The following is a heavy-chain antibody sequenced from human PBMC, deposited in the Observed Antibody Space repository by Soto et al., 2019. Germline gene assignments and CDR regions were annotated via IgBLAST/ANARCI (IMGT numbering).Heavy chain of an antibody. CDR3: AKEYSDFLTAFYGPLNIYYYYSGMDV. CDR1: GFTFSSYA. J-gene: IGHJ6*02. CDR2: ITGSGGST. D-gene: IGHD3-9*01. V-gene: IGHV3-23*01. Sequence: GGSLRLSCAASGFTFSSYAMSWVRQAPGKGLEWVSSITGSGGSTYNADSVKGRFTISRDNSENTLYLQMNSLRAEDTAVYYCAKEYSDFLTAFYGPLNIYYYYSGMDVWGQGTTVTSP.